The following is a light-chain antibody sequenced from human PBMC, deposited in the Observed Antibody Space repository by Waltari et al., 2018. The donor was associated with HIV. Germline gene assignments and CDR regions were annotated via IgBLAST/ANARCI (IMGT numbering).Light chain of an antibody. CDR1: RSNIGRDT. V-gene: IGLV1-44*01. J-gene: IGLJ3*02. CDR3: ASWDGSLNGWV. CDR2: NNN. Sequence: QSVLTQPPSASGTPGQRVTISCSGGRSNIGRDTVNWYQHLPGPAPKLLIYNNNRRPSGVPDRFSGSKSGTSASLAISGLQSEDEADYYCASWDGSLNGWVFGGGTKLTVL.